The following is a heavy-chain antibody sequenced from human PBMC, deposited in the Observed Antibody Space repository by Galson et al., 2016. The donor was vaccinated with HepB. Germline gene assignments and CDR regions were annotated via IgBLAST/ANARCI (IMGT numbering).Heavy chain of an antibody. D-gene: IGHD3-3*01. V-gene: IGHV3-48*03. Sequence: SLRLSCAASGFTLSSYEMNWVRQAPGKGLEWVSHISGNGSVIYYADSVKGRFTVPRDNAKNSLYLQMNRLRCEDTATYYCARGNLRFLEWLSVDYWGQGTLVTVSS. CDR1: GFTLSSYE. CDR3: ARGNLRFLEWLSVDY. J-gene: IGHJ4*02. CDR2: ISGNGSVI.